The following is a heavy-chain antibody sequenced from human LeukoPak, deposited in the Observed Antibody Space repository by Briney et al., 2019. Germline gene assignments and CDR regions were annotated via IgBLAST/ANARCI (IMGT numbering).Heavy chain of an antibody. CDR3: AKCPRKYGSGGSCYGFDP. Sequence: PGGSLRLSCAASGFTFSSYAMSWVRQAPGKGLEWVSAISGSGGSTYYADSVKGRFTISRDNSKNTLYLQMNSLRAEDTTVYYCAKCPRKYGSGGSCYGFDPWGQGTLVTVSS. J-gene: IGHJ5*02. CDR1: GFTFSSYA. D-gene: IGHD2-15*01. CDR2: ISGSGGST. V-gene: IGHV3-23*01.